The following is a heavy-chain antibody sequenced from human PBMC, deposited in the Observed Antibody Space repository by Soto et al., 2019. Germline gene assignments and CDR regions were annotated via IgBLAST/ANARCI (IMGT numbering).Heavy chain of an antibody. CDR2: ISGGGGDT. D-gene: IGHD6-19*01. J-gene: IGHJ6*02. V-gene: IGHV3-23*01. Sequence: EVQLLESGGGLVQPRGSLRLSCAASGFTFSTYGMSWVRQAPGKGLEWDSVISGGGGDTYYAGSVKGRFTISRDNSKNTLYLEMNSLRAEDTAVYYCAKTQQWGLPLSGGMDVWGQGTTVTVSS. CDR3: AKTQQWGLPLSGGMDV. CDR1: GFTFSTYG.